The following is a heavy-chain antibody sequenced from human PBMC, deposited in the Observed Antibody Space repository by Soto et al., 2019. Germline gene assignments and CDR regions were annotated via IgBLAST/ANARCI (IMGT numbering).Heavy chain of an antibody. CDR1: GFTFSSYS. J-gene: IGHJ3*02. Sequence: GGSLRLSCAASGFTFSSYSMNWVRQAPGKGLEWVSSISSSSSYIYYADSVKGRFTISRDNAKNSLYLQMNSLGAEDTAVYYCARKKGMSDAFDIWGQGTMVTVSS. CDR3: ARKKGMSDAFDI. CDR2: ISSSSSYI. V-gene: IGHV3-21*01.